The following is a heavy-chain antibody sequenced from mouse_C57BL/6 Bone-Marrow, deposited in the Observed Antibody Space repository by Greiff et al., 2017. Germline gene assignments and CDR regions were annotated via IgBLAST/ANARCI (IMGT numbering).Heavy chain of an antibody. CDR3: ARRGSSGTLDY. D-gene: IGHD3-2*02. Sequence: VMLVESGAELMKPGASVKLSCKATGYTFTGYWIEWVKQRPGHGLEWIGELLPGSGSTTYNEKFKGQATFTADTSSNTAYMQLSSLTTEDSAIYDCARRGSSGTLDYWGQGTSVTVSS. J-gene: IGHJ4*01. CDR2: LLPGSGST. CDR1: GYTFTGYW. V-gene: IGHV1-9*01.